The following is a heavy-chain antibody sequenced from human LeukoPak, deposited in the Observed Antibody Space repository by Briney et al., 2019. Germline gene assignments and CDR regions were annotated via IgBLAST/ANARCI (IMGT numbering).Heavy chain of an antibody. D-gene: IGHD4-11*01. CDR2: IYHSGST. CDR3: ASDYSNYVPDAFDI. J-gene: IGHJ3*02. V-gene: IGHV4-30-2*01. CDR1: GGSISSGGYY. Sequence: SQTLSLTCTVSGGSISSGGYYWSWIRQPPGKGLEWIGYIYHSGSTYYNPSLKSRVTISVDRSKNQFSLKLSSVTAADTAVYYCASDYSNYVPDAFDIWGQGTIVTVSS.